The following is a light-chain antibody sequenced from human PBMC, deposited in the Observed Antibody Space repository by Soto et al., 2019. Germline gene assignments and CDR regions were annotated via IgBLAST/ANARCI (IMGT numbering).Light chain of an antibody. Sequence: EIVLTQSPGTLSLSPGERATLSCRASQSVRSGSLAWYQQKPGQAPRLLIFGASSRATDIPDRFSGSGYGTDFILTISRLEPEDFAVYYCHHYADSPHTFGQGTKVDIK. CDR2: GAS. V-gene: IGKV3-20*01. J-gene: IGKJ2*01. CDR3: HHYADSPHT. CDR1: QSVRSGS.